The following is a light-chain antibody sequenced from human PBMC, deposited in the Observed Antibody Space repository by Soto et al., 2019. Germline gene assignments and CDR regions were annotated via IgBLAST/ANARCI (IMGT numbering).Light chain of an antibody. CDR2: WAS. CDR1: QSVLYSSNNKKY. CDR3: QQYYNIPFT. V-gene: IGKV4-1*01. J-gene: IGKJ3*01. Sequence: EIVMTQSPDSLAVSLGERATINCKSSQSVLYSSNNKKYLAWYQQKPGQPPKLLIYWASTRESGVPDRFSGSGSETDFTLTISSLQAEDVAVYYCQQYYNIPFTFGPGTKVDSK.